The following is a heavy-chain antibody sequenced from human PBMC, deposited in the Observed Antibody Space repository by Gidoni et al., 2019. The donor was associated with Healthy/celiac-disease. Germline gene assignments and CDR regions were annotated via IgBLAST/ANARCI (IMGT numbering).Heavy chain of an antibody. V-gene: IGHV3-30*04. D-gene: IGHD5-18*01. CDR2: ISYDGSNK. J-gene: IGHJ6*02. Sequence: QVQLVESGGGVVQPGRSLRLSCAAPGFTFSSYAMHWVRQAPGKGLEWVAVISYDGSNKYYADSVKGRFTISRDNSKNTLYLQMNSLRAEDTAVYYCARDRGVSYGYPTYYYYGMDVWGQGTTVTVSS. CDR3: ARDRGVSYGYPTYYYYGMDV. CDR1: GFTFSSYA.